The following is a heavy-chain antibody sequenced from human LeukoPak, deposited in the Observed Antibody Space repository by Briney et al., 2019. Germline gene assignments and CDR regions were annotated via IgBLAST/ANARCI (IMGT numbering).Heavy chain of an antibody. V-gene: IGHV4-59*08. CDR2: IYYSGST. D-gene: IGHD6-6*01. Sequence: PSETLSLTCTVSGGSISSYYWSWIRQPPGKGLEWIGYIYYSGSTNYNPSLKSRVTISVDTSKNQFSLKLSSVTAADTAVYYCARHQAAQLYNWFDPWGQGTLVTVSS. J-gene: IGHJ5*02. CDR3: ARHQAAQLYNWFDP. CDR1: GGSISSYY.